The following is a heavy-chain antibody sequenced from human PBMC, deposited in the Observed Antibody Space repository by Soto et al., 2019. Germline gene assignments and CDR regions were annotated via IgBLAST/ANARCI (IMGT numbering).Heavy chain of an antibody. CDR3: VKDMYEGSSGGSLDY. D-gene: IGHD2-15*01. CDR1: GFTFYDFA. CDR2: ISGTRNII. V-gene: IGHV3-9*01. J-gene: IGHJ4*02. Sequence: EVQLVESGGGLVQPGRSLRLSCAASGFTFYDFAMHWVRQAPGKGLEWVSRISGTRNIIDYADSGKGRFIISRDTAKNSLYLQMNSLRPEDTAFYYCVKDMYEGSSGGSLDYWGQGTLVTVSS.